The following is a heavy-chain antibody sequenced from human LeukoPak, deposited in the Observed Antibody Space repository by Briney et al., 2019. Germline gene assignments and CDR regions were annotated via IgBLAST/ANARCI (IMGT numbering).Heavy chain of an antibody. Sequence: GGSLRLSCAASGFTFSSYSMMWVRQAPGKGLEWVSYISSSSTTIHYADSVKGRFTISRDNAKKSLCLQMNSLRAEDTAVYYCARVYQGVSLFDGIDYWGQGTLVTVSS. CDR3: ARVYQGVSLFDGIDY. V-gene: IGHV3-48*04. CDR2: ISSSSTTI. D-gene: IGHD3-10*01. J-gene: IGHJ4*02. CDR1: GFTFSSYS.